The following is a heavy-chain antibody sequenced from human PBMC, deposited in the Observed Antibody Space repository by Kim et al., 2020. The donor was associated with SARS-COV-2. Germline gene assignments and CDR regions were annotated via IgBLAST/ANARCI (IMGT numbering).Heavy chain of an antibody. Sequence: LKSRVTISVDTSKNQFSLKLSSVTVADTAVYYCARARSITMIVVVITYFDYWGQGTLVTVSS. CDR3: ARARSITMIVVVITYFDY. J-gene: IGHJ4*02. D-gene: IGHD3-22*01. V-gene: IGHV4-31*02.